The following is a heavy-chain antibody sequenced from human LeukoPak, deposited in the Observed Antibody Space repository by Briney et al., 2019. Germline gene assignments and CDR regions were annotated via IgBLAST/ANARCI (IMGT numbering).Heavy chain of an antibody. Sequence: ASVKVSCKPSGYALTSYGISWVRQAPGQGLEWMGWISVYNGNTNYAQKFQGRVAMTTDRSRTTAFIEVTSLTYDDTAVYYCARGTRASFFDIWGQGTMVTVSS. CDR3: ARGTRASFFDI. V-gene: IGHV1-18*01. CDR1: GYALTSYG. J-gene: IGHJ3*02. CDR2: ISVYNGNT.